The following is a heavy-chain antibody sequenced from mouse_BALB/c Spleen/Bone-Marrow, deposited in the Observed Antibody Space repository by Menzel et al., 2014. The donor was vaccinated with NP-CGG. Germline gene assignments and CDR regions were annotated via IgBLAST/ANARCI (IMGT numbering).Heavy chain of an antibody. J-gene: IGHJ1*01. CDR3: ARDRYDEYFDV. Sequence: EVMLVESGGGLVQPGGSRKLSCAASGFTFSSFGMHWVRQAPEKGLEWVAYISSGSSTTYYADTVKGRFTISRDNPRNTLFLQMTSLRSEDTAMYYCARDRYDEYFDVWGAGTTVTVSS. D-gene: IGHD2-14*01. CDR1: GFTFSSFG. V-gene: IGHV5-17*02. CDR2: ISSGSSTT.